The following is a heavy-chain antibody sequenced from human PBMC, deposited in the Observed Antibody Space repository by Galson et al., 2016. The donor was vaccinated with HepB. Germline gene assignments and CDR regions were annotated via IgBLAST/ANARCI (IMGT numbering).Heavy chain of an antibody. V-gene: IGHV3-53*01. CDR3: ARLVLYDTSGSYY. D-gene: IGHD3-22*01. Sequence: SLRLSCAASEFTFNAYGMIWVRQAPGKGLEWVSVMYSGGGTYYADSVRGRFTISRDNSKNTVYLQMNSLRAEDTAVYYCARLVLYDTSGSYYWGQGTLVTVSS. CDR2: MYSGGGT. J-gene: IGHJ4*02. CDR1: EFTFNAYG.